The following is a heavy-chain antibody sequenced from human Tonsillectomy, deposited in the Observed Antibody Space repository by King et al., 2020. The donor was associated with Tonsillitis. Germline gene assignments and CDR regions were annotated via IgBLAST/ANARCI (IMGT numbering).Heavy chain of an antibody. CDR2: IYGSGKT. CDR3: ATDDQ. CDR1: GGSISSYY. Sequence: VQLQESGPGLVKPSETLSLTCTVSGGSISSYYWSWIRPSAGKGLEWIGRIYGSGKTDYNSPFKSRVNMSVDPSKNQFSLELSSVTVADSATYYCATDDQWGQGTLVIVSS. J-gene: IGHJ5*02. V-gene: IGHV4-4*07.